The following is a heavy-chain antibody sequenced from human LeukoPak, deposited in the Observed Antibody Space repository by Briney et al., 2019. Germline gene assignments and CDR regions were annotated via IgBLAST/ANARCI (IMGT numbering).Heavy chain of an antibody. CDR3: ARSRIVGATTVGLIWYFDL. D-gene: IGHD1-26*01. CDR2: IIPIFGTA. V-gene: IGHV1-69*05. J-gene: IGHJ2*01. Sequence: GASVKVSCKASGYTFTGYYMHWVRQAPGQGLEWMGGIIPIFGTANYAQKFQGRVTITTDESTSTAYMELSSLRSEDTAVYYCARSRIVGATTVGLIWYFDLCGRGTLVTVSS. CDR1: GYTFTGYY.